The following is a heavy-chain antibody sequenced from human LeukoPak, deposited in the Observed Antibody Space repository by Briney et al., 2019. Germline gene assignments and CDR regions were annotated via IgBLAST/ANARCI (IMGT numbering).Heavy chain of an antibody. Sequence: ASVKVSCKASGYTFTGYYMHWVRQAPGQGLEWMGWINPNSGGTNYAQKLQGRVTMTRDTSISTAHTELSRLRSDDTAVYYCARLERSSGWYGGNYYYYMDVWGKGTTVTVSS. V-gene: IGHV1-2*02. CDR2: INPNSGGT. CDR3: ARLERSSGWYGGNYYYYMDV. D-gene: IGHD6-19*01. J-gene: IGHJ6*03. CDR1: GYTFTGYY.